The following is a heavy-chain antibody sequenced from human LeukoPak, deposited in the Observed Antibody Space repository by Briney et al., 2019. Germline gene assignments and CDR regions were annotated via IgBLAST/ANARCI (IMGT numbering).Heavy chain of an antibody. J-gene: IGHJ4*02. Sequence: SETLSLTCTVSGGSISSYYWSWIRQPPGKGLEWIGYIYYSGSTNYNPSLKSRVTISVDTSKNQFSLKLSSVTAADTAVYYCARTADFWGGQRVDYWGQGTLVTVSS. D-gene: IGHD3-3*01. V-gene: IGHV4-59*08. CDR3: ARTADFWGGQRVDY. CDR1: GGSISSYY. CDR2: IYYSGST.